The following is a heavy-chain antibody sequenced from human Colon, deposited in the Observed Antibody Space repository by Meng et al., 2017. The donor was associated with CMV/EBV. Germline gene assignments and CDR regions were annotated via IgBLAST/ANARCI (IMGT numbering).Heavy chain of an antibody. Sequence: GESLKISCAASGLTFSNFAINWVRQAPGKGLEWVSSINARGSTTYYADSVKGRLTISRDNSNNTVYLQMNSLRAEDTAVYYCARDWGRSHSAYWGQGTLVTVSS. CDR2: INARGSTT. V-gene: IGHV3-23*01. CDR1: GLTFSNFA. J-gene: IGHJ4*02. D-gene: IGHD3-16*01. CDR3: ARDWGRSHSAY.